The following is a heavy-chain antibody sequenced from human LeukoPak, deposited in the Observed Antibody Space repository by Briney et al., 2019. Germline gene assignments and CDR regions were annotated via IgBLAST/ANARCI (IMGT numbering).Heavy chain of an antibody. D-gene: IGHD3-10*01. J-gene: IGHJ6*04. Sequence: GGSLRLSCAASGFTFSSYGMHWVRQAPGKVLEWVAVIWYDGSNKYYADSVKGRFTISRDNSENTLYLQINCLRAEDTAVYYCARVGARGYGSGSYFNYYYYGMDVWGKGTTVTVSS. CDR1: GFTFSSYG. CDR3: ARVGARGYGSGSYFNYYYYGMDV. CDR2: IWYDGSNK. V-gene: IGHV3-33*01.